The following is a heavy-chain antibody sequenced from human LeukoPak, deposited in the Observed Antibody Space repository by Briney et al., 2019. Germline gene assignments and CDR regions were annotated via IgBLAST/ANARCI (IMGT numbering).Heavy chain of an antibody. Sequence: SQTLSLTCTVSGASITSGSYYWTWIRQAAGKGPEWIGRIYTSGKTYYHPSLQSRVTISLDTSKNQISLRLDSVTATDTAVYYCARGPTIFGVVTPPDYYYYYMDVWGKGTTVTVSS. CDR3: ARGPTIFGVVTPPDYYYYYMDV. J-gene: IGHJ6*03. D-gene: IGHD3-3*01. CDR2: IYTSGKT. CDR1: GASITSGSYY. V-gene: IGHV4-61*02.